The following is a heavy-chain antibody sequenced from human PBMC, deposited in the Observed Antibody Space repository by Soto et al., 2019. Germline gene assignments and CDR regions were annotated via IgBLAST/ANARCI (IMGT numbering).Heavy chain of an antibody. J-gene: IGHJ5*02. CDR2: ISGSGGST. CDR3: AKDLGYDFWSGRNWFDP. V-gene: IGHV3-23*01. D-gene: IGHD3-3*01. CDR1: GFTFSSYA. Sequence: GGSLRLSCAASGFTFSSYAMSWVRQAPGKGLEWVSVISGSGGSTYYADSVKGRFTISRDNSKNTLYLQMNSLRAEDTAVYYCAKDLGYDFWSGRNWFDPWGQGTLVTVSS.